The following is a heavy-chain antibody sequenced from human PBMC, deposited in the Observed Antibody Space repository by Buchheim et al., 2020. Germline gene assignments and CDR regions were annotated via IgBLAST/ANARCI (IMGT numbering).Heavy chain of an antibody. CDR2: IYSSGNT. CDR3: ARDPSPNTGWFGGY. CDR1: GGSISSYY. D-gene: IGHD3-10*01. V-gene: IGHV4-4*07. J-gene: IGHJ4*02. Sequence: QVQLQESGPGLVKSSETLSLTCTVSGGSISSYYWSWIRQPAGKGLEWVGRIYSSGNTDYNPSLKSRVTMSVDTSKNPFPLNLRSVTAADTAVYYCARDPSPNTGWFGGYWGQGIL.